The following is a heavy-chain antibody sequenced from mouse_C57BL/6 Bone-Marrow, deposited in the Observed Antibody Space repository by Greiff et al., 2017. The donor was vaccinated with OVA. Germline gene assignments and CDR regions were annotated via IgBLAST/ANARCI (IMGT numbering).Heavy chain of an antibody. CDR2: IYPRSGNT. Sequence: QVQLKESGAELARPGASVKLSCKASGYTFTSYGISWVKQRTGQGLEWIGEIYPRSGNTYYNEKFKGKATLTADKSSSTAYMELRSLTSEDSAVYFCTRSWSIFYYAMDDWGQGTSVTVSS. CDR3: TRSWSIFYYAMDD. J-gene: IGHJ4*01. V-gene: IGHV1-81*01. D-gene: IGHD2-10*02. CDR1: GYTFTSYG.